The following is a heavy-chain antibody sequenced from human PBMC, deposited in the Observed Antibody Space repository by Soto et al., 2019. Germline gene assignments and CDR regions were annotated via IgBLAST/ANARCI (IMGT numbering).Heavy chain of an antibody. J-gene: IGHJ6*02. CDR2: IYHSGST. CDR1: GYSISSGYY. V-gene: IGHV4-38-2*02. D-gene: IGHD3-10*01. CDR3: ARDRAVTMVRGAYYYYGMDV. Sequence: LSLTCAVSGYSISSGYYWGWIRQPPGKGLEWIGSIYHSGSTYYNPSLKSRVTISVDTSKNQFSLKLSSVTAADTAVYYCARDRAVTMVRGAYYYYGMDVWGQGTTVTVSS.